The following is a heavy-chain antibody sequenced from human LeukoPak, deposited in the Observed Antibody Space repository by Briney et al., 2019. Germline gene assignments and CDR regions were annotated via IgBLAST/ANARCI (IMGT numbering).Heavy chain of an antibody. CDR3: AREGEGLGILDY. CDR2: TFDSGST. V-gene: IGHV4-4*07. Sequence: PSETLSLTCTVSGGSISGYLWSWIRQPAGKGLEWVGRTFDSGSTYYNPSLKSRVTISVDRSKNQFSLKLSSVTAADTAVYYCAREGEGLGILDYWGQGTLVTVSS. D-gene: IGHD7-27*01. J-gene: IGHJ4*02. CDR1: GGSISGYL.